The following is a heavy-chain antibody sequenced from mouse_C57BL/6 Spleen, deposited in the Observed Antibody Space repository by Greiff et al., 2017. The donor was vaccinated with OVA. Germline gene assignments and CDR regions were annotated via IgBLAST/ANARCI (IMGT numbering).Heavy chain of an antibody. CDR1: GYTFTDYY. J-gene: IGHJ4*01. Sequence: VQLQQSGPELVKPGASVKISCKASGYTFTDYYMNWVKQSHGKSLEWIGDINPNNGVTSYNQKFKGKATLTVDKSSSTAYMELRSLTSEDSAVYYCARSDYYGSSPYAMGYWGQGASVTVSS. CDR2: INPNNGVT. V-gene: IGHV1-26*01. D-gene: IGHD1-1*01. CDR3: ARSDYYGSSPYAMGY.